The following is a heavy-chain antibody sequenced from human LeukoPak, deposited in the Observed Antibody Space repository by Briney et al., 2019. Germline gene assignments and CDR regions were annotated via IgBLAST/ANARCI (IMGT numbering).Heavy chain of an antibody. D-gene: IGHD2-2*02. V-gene: IGHV1-69*05. CDR3: ASYCSSTSCYTEGIVDV. J-gene: IGHJ6*04. Sequence: ASVKVSCKASGGTFSSYAISWVRQAPGQGLEWMGGIIPILGTANYAQKFQGRVTITTDESTSTAYMELSSLRSQDTAVYYCASYCSSTSCYTEGIVDVWGKGTTVTVSS. CDR1: GGTFSSYA. CDR2: IIPILGTA.